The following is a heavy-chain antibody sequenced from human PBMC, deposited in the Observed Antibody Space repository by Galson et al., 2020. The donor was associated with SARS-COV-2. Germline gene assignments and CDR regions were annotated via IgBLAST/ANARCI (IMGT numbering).Heavy chain of an antibody. V-gene: IGHV4-61*02. D-gene: IGHD3-22*01. CDR2: IYTSGST. Sequence: SETLSLTCTVSGGSISSGSYYWSWIRQPAGKGLEWIGRIYTSGSTNYNPSLKSRVTISVDTSKNQFSLKLSSVTAADTAVYYCARGGGYYYYDAFGIWGQGTMVTVSS. CDR3: ARGGGYYYYDAFGI. CDR1: GGSISSGSYY. J-gene: IGHJ3*02.